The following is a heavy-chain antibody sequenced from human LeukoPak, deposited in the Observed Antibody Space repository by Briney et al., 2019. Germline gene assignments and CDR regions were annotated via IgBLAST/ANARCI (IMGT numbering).Heavy chain of an antibody. CDR2: ISSSGSTI. CDR3: AREKRQQLVLGRWFDP. D-gene: IGHD6-13*01. CDR1: GFTFSSYE. V-gene: IGHV3-48*03. Sequence: GSLRLSCAASGFTFSSYEMNWVRQAPGKGLEWVSYISSSGSTIYYADSVKGRFTISRDNAKNSLYLQMNSLRAEDTAVYYCAREKRQQLVLGRWFDPWGQGTLVTVSS. J-gene: IGHJ5*02.